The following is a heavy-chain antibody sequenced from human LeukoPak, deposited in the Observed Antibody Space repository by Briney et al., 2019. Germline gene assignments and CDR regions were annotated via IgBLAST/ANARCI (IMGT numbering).Heavy chain of an antibody. V-gene: IGHV4-39*07. CDR1: GGSISSSSYY. D-gene: IGHD3-3*01. Sequence: SETLSLTCTVSGGSISSSSYYWGWIRQPPGKGLEWIGEINHSGSTNYNPSLKSRVTISVDTSKNQFSLKLSSVTAADTAVYYCARTRRDFWSGYCFDYWGQGTLVTVSS. J-gene: IGHJ4*02. CDR3: ARTRRDFWSGYCFDY. CDR2: INHSGST.